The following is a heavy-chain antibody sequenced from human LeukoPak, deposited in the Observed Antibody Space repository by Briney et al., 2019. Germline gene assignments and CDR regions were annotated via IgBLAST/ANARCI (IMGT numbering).Heavy chain of an antibody. D-gene: IGHD3-22*01. CDR1: GFTFNSYA. Sequence: GGSLRLSCADSGFTFNSYAMHWGRPAPGKGLEWVAVISYDGSNKYYADSVKGRFTISRDNSKNTLYLQMNSLRAEDTAVYYCARDGGYYYDSWGQGTLVTVSS. J-gene: IGHJ4*02. CDR3: ARDGGYYYDS. V-gene: IGHV3-30-3*01. CDR2: ISYDGSNK.